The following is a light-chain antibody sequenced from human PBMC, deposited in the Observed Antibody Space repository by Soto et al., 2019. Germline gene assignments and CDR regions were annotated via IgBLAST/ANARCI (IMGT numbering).Light chain of an antibody. Sequence: DIQMTQSPSSVSASVGDRVTITCRASQDISVWLAWYQQKPGKAPKLLIYAASNLQTGVPSRFSGSGSGTHFTLTINSLQPEDFATYYCQHTNNFHFTFGQGTRLEIK. CDR1: QDISVW. CDR2: AAS. V-gene: IGKV1-12*01. CDR3: QHTNNFHFT. J-gene: IGKJ5*01.